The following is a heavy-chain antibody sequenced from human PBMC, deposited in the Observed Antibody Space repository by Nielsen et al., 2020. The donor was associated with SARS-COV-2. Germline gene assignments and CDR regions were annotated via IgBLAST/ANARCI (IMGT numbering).Heavy chain of an antibody. CDR1: GFTFNTYG. CDR3: ARDRYGGCGFCHFDS. V-gene: IGHV3-33*08. D-gene: IGHD2-2*03. J-gene: IGHJ4*02. CDR2: IWNEGINK. Sequence: GESLKISCAASGFTFNTYGMHWVRQAPGKGLEWVALIWNEGINKYYADSVKGRFSVSRDNSKNTLYLQMNSLRAEDTAVYYCARDRYGGCGFCHFDSWGQGTLVTVSS.